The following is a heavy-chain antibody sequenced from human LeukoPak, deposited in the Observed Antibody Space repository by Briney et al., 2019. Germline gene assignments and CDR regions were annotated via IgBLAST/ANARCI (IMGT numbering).Heavy chain of an antibody. D-gene: IGHD3-10*01. CDR2: VNHSGRT. Sequence: PSETLSLPCAVYGGSFSDYWWTWIRQSPGKGLEWIGEVNHSGRTNYNPSLKSRVTISVDTSKNQFSLKVSSVTAADTAVYYCARHGREVRGVKARHYYYYYMDVWGKGTTVTISS. CDR3: ARHGREVRGVKARHYYYYYMDV. J-gene: IGHJ6*03. CDR1: GGSFSDYW. V-gene: IGHV4-34*01.